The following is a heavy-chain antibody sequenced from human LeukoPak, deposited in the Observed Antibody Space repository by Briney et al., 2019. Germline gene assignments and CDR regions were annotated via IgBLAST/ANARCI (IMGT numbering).Heavy chain of an antibody. V-gene: IGHV3-33*01. Sequence: PGRSLRLSCAASGFTFSSYGMHWVRQAPGKGLEWVAVIWYDGSNKYYADSVKGRFTISRDNSKNTLCLQMNSLRAEDTAVYYCARGRYYFDYWGQGTLVTVSS. J-gene: IGHJ4*02. CDR3: ARGRYYFDY. CDR2: IWYDGSNK. CDR1: GFTFSSYG.